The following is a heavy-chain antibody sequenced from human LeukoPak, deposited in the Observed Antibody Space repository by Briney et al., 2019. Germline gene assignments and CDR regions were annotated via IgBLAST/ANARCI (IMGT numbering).Heavy chain of an antibody. V-gene: IGHV1-2*02. J-gene: IGHJ4*02. CDR1: GYTFTGYY. Sequence: ASVKVSCKASGYTFTGYYMHWVRQAPGQGLEWMGWINPNSGGTNYAQKFQGRVTMTRDTSISTAYMELSRLRSDDTAVYYCARDLSRAVAGTDFDYWGQGTLVTVPS. D-gene: IGHD6-19*01. CDR2: INPNSGGT. CDR3: ARDLSRAVAGTDFDY.